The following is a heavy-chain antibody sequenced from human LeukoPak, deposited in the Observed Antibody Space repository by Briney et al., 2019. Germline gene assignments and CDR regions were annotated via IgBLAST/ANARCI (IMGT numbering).Heavy chain of an antibody. CDR2: IYTSGST. V-gene: IGHV4-4*09. CDR3: ARTYCSSTSCRNYYYYMDV. Sequence: SETLSLTCTVSGGSISSYYWSWIRQPPGKGLEWIGYIYTSGSTNYNPSLKSRVTISVDSSKSQFSLKLSSVTAADTAVYYCARTYCSSTSCRNYYYYMDVWGKGTTVTVSS. CDR1: GGSISSYY. J-gene: IGHJ6*03. D-gene: IGHD2-2*01.